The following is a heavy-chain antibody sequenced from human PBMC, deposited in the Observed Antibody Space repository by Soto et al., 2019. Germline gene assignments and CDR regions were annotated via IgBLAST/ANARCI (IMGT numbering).Heavy chain of an antibody. Sequence: PGGSLRLSCAASGFTFSSYAMSWVRQAPGKGLEWVSAISGSGGSTHYADSVKGRFTISRDNSKNTLYLQMNSLRAEDTAVYYCAKDRGNSEYYFDYWGQGTLVTVSS. CDR1: GFTFSSYA. CDR2: ISGSGGST. J-gene: IGHJ4*02. D-gene: IGHD2-21*02. V-gene: IGHV3-23*01. CDR3: AKDRGNSEYYFDY.